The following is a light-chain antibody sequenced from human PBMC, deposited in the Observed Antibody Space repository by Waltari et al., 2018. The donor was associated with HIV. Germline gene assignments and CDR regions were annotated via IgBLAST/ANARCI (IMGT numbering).Light chain of an antibody. CDR2: DNN. CDR1: TSHIGTHY. V-gene: IGLV1-51*01. J-gene: IGLJ2*01. CDR3: GAWDTRLKAVL. Sequence: SELTQPPSVSSTPGHRITISCSGNTSHIGTHYVFWYQQYPGTAPKILIYDNNKRPSGIPDRFAGSKSGASATLGISGLRTGDEADYYCGAWDTRLKAVLFGGGTRLTVI.